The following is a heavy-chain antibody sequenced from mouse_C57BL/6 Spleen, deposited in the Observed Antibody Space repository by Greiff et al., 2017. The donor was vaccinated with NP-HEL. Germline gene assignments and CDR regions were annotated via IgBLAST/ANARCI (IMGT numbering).Heavy chain of an antibody. V-gene: IGHV5-17*01. D-gene: IGHD1-1*01. J-gene: IGHJ4*01. Sequence: EVKLVESGGGLVKPGGSLKLSCAASGFTFSDYGMHWVRQAPEKGLEWVAYISSGSSTISYADTVKGRFTISRDNAKNTLCLQMTSLWSEDTAMYYCAPLLVYWGQGTSVTVSS. CDR3: APLLVY. CDR1: GFTFSDYG. CDR2: ISSGSSTI.